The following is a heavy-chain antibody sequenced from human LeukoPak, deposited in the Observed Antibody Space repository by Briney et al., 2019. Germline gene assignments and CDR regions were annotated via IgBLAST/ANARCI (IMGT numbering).Heavy chain of an antibody. CDR2: IYSGGST. CDR3: AKGIFYDSSGYYYVPPSGGFDY. J-gene: IGHJ4*02. Sequence: GGSLGLSCAASGFTVSSNYMSWVRQAPGKGLEWVSVIYSGGSTYYADSVKGRFTISRDNSKNTLYLQMNSLRAEDTAVYYCAKGIFYDSSGYYYVPPSGGFDYWGQGTLVTVSS. CDR1: GFTVSSNY. V-gene: IGHV3-53*01. D-gene: IGHD3-22*01.